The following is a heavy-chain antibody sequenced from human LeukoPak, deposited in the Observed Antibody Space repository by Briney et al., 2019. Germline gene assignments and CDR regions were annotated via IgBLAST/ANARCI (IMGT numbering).Heavy chain of an antibody. D-gene: IGHD3-9*01. V-gene: IGHV4-39*01. CDR3: ARLGAYYDILTGYYRPYYYMDV. CDR1: GGSITSSSSY. J-gene: IGHJ6*03. CDR2: IYFSGTT. Sequence: SETLSLTCTVSGGSITSSSSYWGWIRQPPGKGLEWIGNIYFSGTTYYNPSLKSRVTISVDTSKSQFSLKLSSVTAADTAVYYCARLGAYYDILTGYYRPYYYMDVWGKGTTVTVSS.